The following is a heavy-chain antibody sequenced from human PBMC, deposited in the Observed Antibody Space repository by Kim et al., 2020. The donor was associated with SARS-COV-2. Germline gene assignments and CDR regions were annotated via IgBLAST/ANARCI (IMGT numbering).Heavy chain of an antibody. CDR3: AKVSLPYGGNANFDY. V-gene: IGHV3-30*02. D-gene: IGHD4-17*01. Sequence: DSVKGRFTISRDNSKNTLYLQMSSLRAEDTAVYYCAKVSLPYGGNANFDYWGQGTLVTVSS. J-gene: IGHJ4*02.